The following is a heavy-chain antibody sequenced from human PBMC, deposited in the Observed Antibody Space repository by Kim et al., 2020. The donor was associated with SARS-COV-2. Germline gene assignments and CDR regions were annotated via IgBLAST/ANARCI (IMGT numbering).Heavy chain of an antibody. CDR3: ARGFGAYYYGMDV. CDR1: GGSFSGYY. CDR2: INHSGST. J-gene: IGHJ6*02. Sequence: SETLSLTCAVYGGSFSGYYWSWIRQPPGKGLEWIGEINHSGSTNYNPSLKSRVTISVDTSKNQFSLKLSSVTAADTAVYYCARGFGAYYYGMDVWGQGTTVTVSS. V-gene: IGHV4-34*01. D-gene: IGHD3-16*01.